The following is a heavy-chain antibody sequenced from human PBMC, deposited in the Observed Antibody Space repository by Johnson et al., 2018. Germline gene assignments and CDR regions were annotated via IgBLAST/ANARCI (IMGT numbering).Heavy chain of an antibody. V-gene: IGHV3-30*18. D-gene: IGHD1-26*01. CDR3: SKDQSPEVGVDPFDI. Sequence: QVQLVQSGGGVVQPGRSLRLSCAASGFTFSSYGMHWVRQAPGKGLEWVAVISYDGSNKYYADSVKGRFTISRDNSKNTLYLQMNSLRAGDTAVYYCSKDQSPEVGVDPFDIWGQGTMVTVSS. CDR2: ISYDGSNK. CDR1: GFTFSSYG. J-gene: IGHJ3*02.